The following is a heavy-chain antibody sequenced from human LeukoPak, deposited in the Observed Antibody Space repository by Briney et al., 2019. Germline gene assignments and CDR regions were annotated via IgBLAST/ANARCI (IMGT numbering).Heavy chain of an antibody. V-gene: IGHV4-4*07. CDR2: IYSSGIS. J-gene: IGHJ5*02. Sequence: SETLSLNCIVSGGSISNYYWTWIRQPAGKGLEWIGHIYSSGISNYNPSLKSRVSMSMDVSKNQFSLKLNSVTAADTAVYYCARVDFWSTYYTDNWFDPWGQGTLVTVSS. CDR1: GGSISNYY. CDR3: ARVDFWSTYYTDNWFDP. D-gene: IGHD3-3*01.